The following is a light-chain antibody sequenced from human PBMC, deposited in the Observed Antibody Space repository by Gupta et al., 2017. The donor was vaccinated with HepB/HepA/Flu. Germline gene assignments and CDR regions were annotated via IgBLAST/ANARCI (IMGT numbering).Light chain of an antibody. CDR2: SND. J-gene: IGLJ3*02. V-gene: IGLV1-44*01. CDR1: SSNIGSNT. Sequence: QSVLPQPPSASGTPGQRVTISCSGSSSNIGSNTVNWYQQLPGTAPKILIYSNDQRPSGVPDRFSGSKSGTSASLAISGLQSEDEADYYCAAWDDSLNGWVFGGGTKLTVL. CDR3: AAWDDSLNGWV.